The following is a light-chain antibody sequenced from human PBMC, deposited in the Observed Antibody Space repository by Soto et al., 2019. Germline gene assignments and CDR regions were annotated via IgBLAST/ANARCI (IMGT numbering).Light chain of an antibody. CDR1: QIVGTN. CDR3: QQYDRSLFT. Sequence: EIVLTQSPVTLSVSPGERATLSCKTSQIVGTNLAWYQQKPGQAPRLLMYGAFIRAPGFPVRFRGTGSGSEFTLSNSSLQSEDGSLYFCQQYDRSLFTFCPGTKVEI. CDR2: GAF. V-gene: IGKV3-15*01. J-gene: IGKJ3*01.